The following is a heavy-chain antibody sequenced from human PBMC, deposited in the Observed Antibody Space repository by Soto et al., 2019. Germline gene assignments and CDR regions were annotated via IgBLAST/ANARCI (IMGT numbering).Heavy chain of an antibody. CDR1: GFTFSSYA. CDR2: ISYDGSNK. V-gene: IGHV3-30-3*01. CDR3: ARDHGSGPKRWLQPLDS. Sequence: GGSLRLSCAASGFTFSSYAMHWVRQAPGKGLEWVAVISYDGSNKYYADSVKGRFTISRDNSKNTLYLQMNSLRAEDTAVYYCARDHGSGPKRWLQPLDSWGQGTLVTVSS. J-gene: IGHJ4*02. D-gene: IGHD5-12*01.